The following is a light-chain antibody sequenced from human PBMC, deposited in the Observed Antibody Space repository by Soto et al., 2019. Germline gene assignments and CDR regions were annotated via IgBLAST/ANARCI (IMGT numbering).Light chain of an antibody. CDR2: DAS. V-gene: IGKV1-33*01. Sequence: DIQMTQSPSSLSASVGDRVTITCQASQDISNYLNWYQQKPGKPPKLLIYDASNLETCVPSRFSGSGSGTDFTFTISSLQPEDIATYYCQQYDNLLTFGGGNKVEIK. J-gene: IGKJ4*01. CDR1: QDISNY. CDR3: QQYDNLLT.